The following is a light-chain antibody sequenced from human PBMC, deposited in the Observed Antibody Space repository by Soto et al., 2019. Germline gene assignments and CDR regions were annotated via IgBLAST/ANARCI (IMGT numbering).Light chain of an antibody. CDR3: QQYYSTLLT. CDR2: WAS. CDR1: QSVLYSSNNKNY. Sequence: DIVMTQSPDSLAVSLGERATINCKSSQSVLYSSNNKNYLAWYQQKPGQPPKLLIYWASTRESGVPDRFSGRGSGTDFTLTISSLQTEDVAVYYCQQYYSTLLTFGGGTQVEIK. J-gene: IGKJ4*01. V-gene: IGKV4-1*01.